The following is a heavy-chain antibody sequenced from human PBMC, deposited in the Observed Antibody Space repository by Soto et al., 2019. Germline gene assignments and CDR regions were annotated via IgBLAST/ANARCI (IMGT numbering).Heavy chain of an antibody. CDR2: INPSGGST. D-gene: IGHD6-13*01. V-gene: IGHV1-46*01. CDR1: GYTFTSYY. CDR3: ARDLCSSCQNYYYGMDV. J-gene: IGHJ6*02. Sequence: ASVKVSCKASGYTFTSYYMHWVRQAPGQGLEWMGIINPSGGSTSYAQKFQGRVTMTRDTSTSTVYMELSSLRSEDTAVYYCARDLCSSCQNYYYGMDVWGQGTTVTVSS.